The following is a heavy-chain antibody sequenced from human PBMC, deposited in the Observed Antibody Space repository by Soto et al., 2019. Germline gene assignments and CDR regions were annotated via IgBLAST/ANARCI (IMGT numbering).Heavy chain of an antibody. V-gene: IGHV4-30-4*01. CDR2: ISYSGST. CDR3: ATMGTPATGLYFFDY. Sequence: QVQLQESGPGLVKPSQTLSLTCTVSGGSISSGNYYWSWIRQPPGKGLAWIGFISYSGSTNYSTSLKSRVTISVDTSKSQFSLNLSFVTAADTAVYYCATMGTPATGLYFFDYWGQGSLVTVSS. CDR1: GGSISSGNYY. D-gene: IGHD2-15*01. J-gene: IGHJ4*02.